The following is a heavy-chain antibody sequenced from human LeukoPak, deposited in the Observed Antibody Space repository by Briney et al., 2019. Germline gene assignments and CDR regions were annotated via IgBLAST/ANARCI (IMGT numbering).Heavy chain of an antibody. CDR3: ARDFQYGSTWYFDFQQ. Sequence: GGSLRLSCAPSGSTFDDHAIHWVREAPGKGLEWVSVISGDGRGTYYGDSVKGRFTISRDNSKNSLSLQMSSLRPEDTALYFCARDFQYGSTWYFDFQQRGEGTLVTVSS. V-gene: IGHV3-43*02. CDR1: GSTFDDHA. D-gene: IGHD6-13*01. J-gene: IGHJ1*01. CDR2: ISGDGRGT.